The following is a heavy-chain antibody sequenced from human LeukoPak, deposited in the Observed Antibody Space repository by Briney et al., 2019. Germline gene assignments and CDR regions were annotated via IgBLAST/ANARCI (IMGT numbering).Heavy chain of an antibody. J-gene: IGHJ6*04. D-gene: IGHD3-10*01. CDR2: IYHSGST. CDR1: GGSISSGGYS. CDR3: ARDGYYYGPVDV. Sequence: SETLSLTCAVSGGSISSGGYSWSWIRQPPGKGLEWIGYIYHSGSTYYNPSLKSRVTISVDRSKNQFSLKLSSVTAADTAVYYCARDGYYYGPVDVWGKGTTVTVSS. V-gene: IGHV4-30-2*01.